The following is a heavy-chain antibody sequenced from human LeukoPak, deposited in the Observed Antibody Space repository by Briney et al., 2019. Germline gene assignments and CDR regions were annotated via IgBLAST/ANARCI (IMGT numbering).Heavy chain of an antibody. J-gene: IGHJ6*03. CDR3: AKPPRIVVVPAAMTDYYYMDV. CDR1: GFTFSSYA. CDR2: ISGSGGST. Sequence: GGSLRLSCAASGFTFSSYAMSWVRRAPGKGLEWVSAISGSGGSTYYADSVKGRFTISRDNSKNTLYLQMNSLRAEDTAVYYCAKPPRIVVVPAAMTDYYYMDVWGKGTTVTVSS. V-gene: IGHV3-23*01. D-gene: IGHD2-2*01.